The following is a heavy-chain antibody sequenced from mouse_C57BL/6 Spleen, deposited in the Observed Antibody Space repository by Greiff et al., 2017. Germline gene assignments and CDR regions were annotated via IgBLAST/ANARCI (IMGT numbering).Heavy chain of an antibody. D-gene: IGHD3-1*01. CDR3: ARVGYPYYAMDY. CDR2: ISSGSSTI. CDR1: GFTFSDYG. J-gene: IGHJ4*01. Sequence: DVKLVESGGGLVKPGGSLKLSCAASGFTFSDYGMHWVRQAPEKGLEWVAYISSGSSTIYYADTVKGRFTISRDNAKNTLFLQMTSLRSEDTAMYYCARVGYPYYAMDYWGQGTSVTVSS. V-gene: IGHV5-17*01.